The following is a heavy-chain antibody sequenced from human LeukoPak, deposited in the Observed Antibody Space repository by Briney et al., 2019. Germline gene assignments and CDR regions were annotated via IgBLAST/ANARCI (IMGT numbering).Heavy chain of an antibody. Sequence: PGGSLRLSCAASGFTFSSYAMSWVRQAPGKGLEWVSSISGSGGSTYYAGSVKGRFTISRDNSKNTLYLQMNTLRVEDTAVYYCVGSRSYYKGGYWGQGTLVTVSS. D-gene: IGHD3-10*01. CDR3: VGSRSYYKGGY. CDR1: GFTFSSYA. J-gene: IGHJ4*02. V-gene: IGHV3-23*01. CDR2: ISGSGGST.